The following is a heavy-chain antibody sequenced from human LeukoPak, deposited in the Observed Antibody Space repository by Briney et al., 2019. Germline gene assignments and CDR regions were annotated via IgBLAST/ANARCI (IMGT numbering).Heavy chain of an antibody. V-gene: IGHV3-74*01. CDR3: ARDLFYDSSGYYASDS. Sequence: PGGSLRCSGAASGFTFSTYWMHWVRQAPGKGLVWVSRTNNDGSSTVYADSVKGRFTISRDNAKNTLYLQMNSLRAEDTAVCYCARDLFYDSSGYYASDSWGEGSSATVSS. J-gene: IGHJ5*01. D-gene: IGHD3-22*01. CDR2: TNNDGSST. CDR1: GFTFSTYW.